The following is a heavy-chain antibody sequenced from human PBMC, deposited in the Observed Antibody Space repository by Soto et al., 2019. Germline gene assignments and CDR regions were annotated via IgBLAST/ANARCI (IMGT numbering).Heavy chain of an antibody. CDR1: GYSLIATGMS. CDR2: LDWDDDK. D-gene: IGHD3-22*01. Sequence: SGPTLVNPTQTLTLTCTVSGYSLIATGMSVSWIRQPPGKALEWLALLDWDDDKYYSTSLKTKLTISRNTSKNQVVLTMTNMDPVNTATNYCARRNRSGYYSHYYYGMDVWGQGTTVTVSS. J-gene: IGHJ6*02. CDR3: ARRNRSGYYSHYYYGMDV. V-gene: IGHV2-70*12.